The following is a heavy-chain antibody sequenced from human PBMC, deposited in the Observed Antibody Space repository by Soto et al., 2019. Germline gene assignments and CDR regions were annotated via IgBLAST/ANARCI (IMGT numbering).Heavy chain of an antibody. J-gene: IGHJ5*02. CDR2: IYHPRSP. V-gene: IGHV4-59*01. Sequence: PSETLSLTCTVSGGSMSGFCWSWMRQTQGKGVAWTGSIYHPRSPHYHPSLESRLPLSVDRSKNQFSLKLPSVTAADRAVYSCARARGGTFHLWAQRPLVPVSS. CDR1: GGSMSGFC. CDR3: ARARGGTFHL. D-gene: IGHD1-26*01.